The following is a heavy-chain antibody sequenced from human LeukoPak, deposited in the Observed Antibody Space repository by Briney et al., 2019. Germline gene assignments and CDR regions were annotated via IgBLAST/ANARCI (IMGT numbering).Heavy chain of an antibody. D-gene: IGHD6-13*01. CDR1: GYSISSGYF. CDR3: ARIYSSSWFLNWFDP. Sequence: SETLSLTCTVSGYSISSGYFWGWIRQPPGKGLECIGTIYHSGSTYYNPSLKSRVTISVDTSKNQFFLKLNSVTAADTAVYYCARIYSSSWFLNWFDPWGQGTLVTVSS. CDR2: IYHSGST. J-gene: IGHJ5*02. V-gene: IGHV4-38-2*02.